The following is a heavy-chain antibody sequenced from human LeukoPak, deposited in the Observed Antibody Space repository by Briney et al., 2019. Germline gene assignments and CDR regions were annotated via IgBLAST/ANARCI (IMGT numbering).Heavy chain of an antibody. Sequence: ASETLSLTCTVSGGSIITRSYYWGWLRQPPGKGLEWIGSIYYSGSTYYNPSLKSRVTISVDTSKNQFSLKLSSVTAADTAVYYCARHLHSKYCSSTSCYTSYYYYYMDVWGKGTTVTVSS. J-gene: IGHJ6*03. D-gene: IGHD2-2*02. CDR2: IYYSGST. V-gene: IGHV4-39*01. CDR1: GGSIITRSYY. CDR3: ARHLHSKYCSSTSCYTSYYYYYMDV.